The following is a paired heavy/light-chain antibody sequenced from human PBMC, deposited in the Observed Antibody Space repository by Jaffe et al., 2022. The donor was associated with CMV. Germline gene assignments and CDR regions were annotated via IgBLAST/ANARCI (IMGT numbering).Heavy chain of an antibody. CDR1: GFTFSNYR. CDR3: ARGANDNYGYGLDV. CDR2: ISSRSLYV. V-gene: IGHV3-21*01. J-gene: IGHJ6*02. Sequence: EVQLVESGGGLVNPGGSLRLSCAASGFTFSNYRMNWVRQAPGKGLEWVSSISSRSLYVYYADSLEGRFTISRDDAKNSLYLHMSSLRAEDTAVYYCARGANDNYGYGLDVWGQGTTVTVSS.
Light chain of an antibody. Sequence: EIVLTQSPATLSLSPGERATLSCRTSQSVSSSYLAWYQQKPGQAPRLVIYDASIRATGIPDRFSGSGSGTDFSLTISRLEPEDCAVYYCQQYNYSPPYTFGRGTKLEIK. CDR1: QSVSSSY. V-gene: IGKV3-20*01. CDR3: QQYNYSPPYT. CDR2: DAS. J-gene: IGKJ2*01.